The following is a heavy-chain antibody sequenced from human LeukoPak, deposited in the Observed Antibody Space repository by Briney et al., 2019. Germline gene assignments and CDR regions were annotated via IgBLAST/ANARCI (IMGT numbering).Heavy chain of an antibody. CDR3: ARDSLYGDYEDY. CDR1: GYTFTSYG. J-gene: IGHJ4*02. V-gene: IGHV1-18*01. Sequence: ASVKVSCMASGYTFTSYGISWVRQAPGQGLEWMGWISAYNGNTNYAQKLQGRVTMTTDTSTSTAYMELRSLRSDDTAVYYCARDSLYGDYEDYWGQGTLVTVSS. D-gene: IGHD4-17*01. CDR2: ISAYNGNT.